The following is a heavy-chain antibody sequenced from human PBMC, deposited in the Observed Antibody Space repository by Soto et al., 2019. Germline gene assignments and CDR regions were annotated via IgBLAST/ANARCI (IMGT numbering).Heavy chain of an antibody. V-gene: IGHV3-64*01. CDR3: ARDRCSGGSCYSPGLPDY. J-gene: IGHJ4*02. D-gene: IGHD2-15*01. CDR2: ISSNGGST. Sequence: GGSLRLSCAASGFTFSSYAMHWVRQAPGKGLEYVSAISSNGGSTYYANSVKGRFTISRDNSKNTLYLQMGSLRAEDMAVYYCARDRCSGGSCYSPGLPDYWGQGTLVTVSS. CDR1: GFTFSSYA.